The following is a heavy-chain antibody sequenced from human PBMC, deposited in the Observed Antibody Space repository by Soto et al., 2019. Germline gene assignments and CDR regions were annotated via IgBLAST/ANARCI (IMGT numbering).Heavy chain of an antibody. J-gene: IGHJ4*02. CDR3: ARKGLDY. CDR1: GFFFTNFG. Sequence: QVQLVQSGAEMKKPGASVKVSCKASGFFFTNFGISWVRQAPGQGLEWMWWIGGNIGDTKYAQKFQGRVTMTTDTSTSTAYMELRSLRSDDTAVYYCARKGLDYWGQGTQVTVSS. V-gene: IGHV1-18*01. CDR2: IGGNIGDT.